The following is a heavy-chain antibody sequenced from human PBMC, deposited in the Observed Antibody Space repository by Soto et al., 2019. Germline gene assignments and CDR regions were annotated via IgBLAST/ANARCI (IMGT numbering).Heavy chain of an antibody. CDR1: GGTFSSYA. CDR2: IIAYIGTT. CDR3: ARVPGNSPYYYYYGMDV. V-gene: IGHV1-18*01. Sequence: ASVKVSCKASGGTFSSYAISWVRQAPGQGLEWMGGIIAYIGTTNYAQKFQGRVTMTTDTSTSTAYMELRSLRSDDTAVYYCARVPGNSPYYYYYGMDVWGQGTTVTVSS. J-gene: IGHJ6*02. D-gene: IGHD3-10*01.